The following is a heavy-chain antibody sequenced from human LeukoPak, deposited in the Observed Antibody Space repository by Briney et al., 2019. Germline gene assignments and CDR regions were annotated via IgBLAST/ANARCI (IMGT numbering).Heavy chain of an antibody. CDR2: IRGSGTST. CDR1: GFTFSSYA. D-gene: IGHD3-22*01. J-gene: IGHJ3*02. CDR3: VKHMHYYDNNGRDAFDI. V-gene: IGHV3-23*01. Sequence: PGGSLRLSCAASGFTFSSYAMSWVRQAPGKGLEWVSGIRGSGTSTYYADSVKGRFTISRDNSKNTLYLQLNSLRAEDTAVYYCVKHMHYYDNNGRDAFDIWGQGTMVTVSS.